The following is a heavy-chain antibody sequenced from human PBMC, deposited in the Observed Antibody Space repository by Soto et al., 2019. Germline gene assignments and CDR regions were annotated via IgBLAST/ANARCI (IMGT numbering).Heavy chain of an antibody. CDR3: ARESGLTTREYWFAP. J-gene: IGHJ5*02. CDR2: IIPIFGTA. V-gene: IGHV1-69*06. CDR1: GGTFSSYA. D-gene: IGHD1-1*01. Sequence: ASVKVSCKASGGTFSSYAISWVRQAPGQGLEWMGGIIPIFGTANYAQKFQGRVTITADKSTSTAYMELSSLRSEDTAVYYCARESGLTTREYWFAPWGKGTLVTVSS.